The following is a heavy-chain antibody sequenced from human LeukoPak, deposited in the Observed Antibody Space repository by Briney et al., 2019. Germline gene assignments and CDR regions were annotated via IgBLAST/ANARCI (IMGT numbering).Heavy chain of an antibody. V-gene: IGHV3-48*03. J-gene: IGHJ6*03. CDR2: ISSSGSTI. D-gene: IGHD1-26*01. CDR1: GFTFSSYE. CDR3: AKYSGTYQYFYYYMDG. Sequence: GGSLRLSCAASGFTFSSYEMNWVRQAPGKGLEWVSYISSSGSTIYYADSVKGRFTISRDNSKNTLYLQMNTLRPEDTAVYYCAKYSGTYQYFYYYMDGWGQGTTVTVSS.